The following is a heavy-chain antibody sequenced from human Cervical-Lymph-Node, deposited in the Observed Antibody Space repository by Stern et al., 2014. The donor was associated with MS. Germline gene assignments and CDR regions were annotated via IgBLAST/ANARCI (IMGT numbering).Heavy chain of an antibody. CDR2: IRGDGGDA. D-gene: IGHD6-25*01. J-gene: IGHJ5*02. CDR3: SRDLVLGSGSTDL. Sequence: EVQLVESGGGLVQPGGSLRLSCEASGFTFSDYWMHWVRQAPGKGPVWVSRIRGDGGDASYADSVQGRFTISRDNARNTLYLQMSNLRSEDTAVYYCSRDLVLGSGSTDLWGQGTLVIVSS. V-gene: IGHV3-74*01. CDR1: GFTFSDYW.